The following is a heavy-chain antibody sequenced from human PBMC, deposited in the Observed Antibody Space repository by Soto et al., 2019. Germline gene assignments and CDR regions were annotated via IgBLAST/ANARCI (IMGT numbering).Heavy chain of an antibody. Sequence: GGSLRLSCAASASIFKCHCMHWVRQAPGKGLEWVAIIRYDGSDEHYGDSVEGRFTISRDNSKNMLYLQMNSLRAEDTAVYYCARDGVGATTFFGFLDYWGQGTLVTVSS. V-gene: IGHV3-33*08. CDR3: ARDGVGATTFFGFLDY. CDR1: ASIFKCHC. CDR2: IRYDGSDE. D-gene: IGHD1-26*01. J-gene: IGHJ4*02.